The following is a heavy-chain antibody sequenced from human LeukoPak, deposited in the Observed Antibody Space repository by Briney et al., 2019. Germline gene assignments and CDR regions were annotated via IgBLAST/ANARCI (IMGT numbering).Heavy chain of an antibody. J-gene: IGHJ4*02. CDR3: ASVRGVIKTLDY. V-gene: IGHV1-69*13. Sequence: SVKVSCKASGYRFTGYYMHWVRQAPGQGLEWMGGIIPIFGTANYAQKFQGRVTITADESTSTAYMELSSLRSEDTAVYYCASVRGVIKTLDYWGQGTLVTVSS. CDR1: GYRFTGYY. D-gene: IGHD3-10*01. CDR2: IIPIFGTA.